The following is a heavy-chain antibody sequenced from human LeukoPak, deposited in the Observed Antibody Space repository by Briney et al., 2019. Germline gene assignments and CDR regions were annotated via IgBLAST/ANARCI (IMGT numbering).Heavy chain of an antibody. D-gene: IGHD2/OR15-2a*01. Sequence: PGGSLRLSCAASGFTFSSYGMHWARQAPGKGLEWVAFIRYDGSNKYYADSVKGRFTISRDNSKNTLYLQMNSLRAEDTAVYYCAKDPRGSFHFDYWGQGTLVTVSS. CDR2: IRYDGSNK. V-gene: IGHV3-30*02. CDR1: GFTFSSYG. J-gene: IGHJ4*02. CDR3: AKDPRGSFHFDY.